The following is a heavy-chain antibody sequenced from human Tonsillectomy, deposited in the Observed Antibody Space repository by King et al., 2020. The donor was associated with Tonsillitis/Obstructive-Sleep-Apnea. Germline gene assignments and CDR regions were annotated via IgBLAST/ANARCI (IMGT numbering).Heavy chain of an antibody. Sequence: VQLQQWGAGLLKPSETLSLTCAVYGVSFSGYYWSWIRQPPGKGLEWIGEINHSGSTNYNPSLKSRVTISVDTSKNQFSLKLSSVTAADTAVYYCAREYSGYDYAYWGQGTLVTVSS. J-gene: IGHJ4*02. CDR2: INHSGST. CDR3: AREYSGYDYAY. CDR1: GVSFSGYY. V-gene: IGHV4-34*01. D-gene: IGHD5-12*01.